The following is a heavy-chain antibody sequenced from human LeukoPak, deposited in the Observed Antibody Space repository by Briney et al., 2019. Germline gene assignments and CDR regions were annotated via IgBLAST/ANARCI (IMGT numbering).Heavy chain of an antibody. CDR3: ATTAVWSGSYSGGELDY. CDR1: GYTLTELS. CDR2: FDPDDGET. Sequence: ASVKVSCKVSGYTLTELSMHWVRQAPGKGLEWMGGFDPDDGETIYAQKFQGRVAMTEDTSTDTAYMELSSLRSEDTAVYYCATTAVWSGSYSGGELDYWGQGTLVTVSS. D-gene: IGHD1-26*01. V-gene: IGHV1-24*01. J-gene: IGHJ4*02.